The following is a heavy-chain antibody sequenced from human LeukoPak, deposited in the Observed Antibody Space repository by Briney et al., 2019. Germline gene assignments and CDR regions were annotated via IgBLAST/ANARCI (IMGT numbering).Heavy chain of an antibody. CDR3: AKDSFLGSKWTYFDY. V-gene: IGHV3-53*05. CDR2: IYSGGST. CDR1: GFTVSSNY. J-gene: IGHJ4*02. Sequence: GGSLRLSCAASGFTVSSNYMSWVRQAPGKGLEWVSVIYSGGSTYHADSVKGRFTISRDNSKNTLYLEMNSLRAEDTAVYYCAKDSFLGSKWTYFDYWGQGTLVTVSS. D-gene: IGHD3-3*01.